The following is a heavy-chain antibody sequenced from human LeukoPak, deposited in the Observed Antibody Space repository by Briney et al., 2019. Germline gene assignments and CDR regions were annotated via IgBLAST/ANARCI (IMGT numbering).Heavy chain of an antibody. D-gene: IGHD3-22*01. CDR2: LNPGDADT. J-gene: IGHJ4*02. CDR1: GYSFTTYW. V-gene: IGHV5-51*01. Sequence: GGSLKISCTGSGYSFTTYWIAWARQMPGKGLEWMGILNPGDADTRYSPSIQGQVTISADKSISTAYLQWSSLKASDTAMYYCARRYGSSGYSDYWGQGTLVTVSS. CDR3: ARRYGSSGYSDY.